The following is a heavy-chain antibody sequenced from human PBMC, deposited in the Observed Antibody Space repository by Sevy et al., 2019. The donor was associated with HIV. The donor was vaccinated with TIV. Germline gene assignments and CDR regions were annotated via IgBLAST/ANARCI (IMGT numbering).Heavy chain of an antibody. Sequence: GGSLRLSCAASGFTFSNYAMGWVRQAPGKGLEWVGFIRSKAYGGTTEYAASVKGRFTISRDDSKSIAYLQMNSLKTEDTAVYYCSRAGSITGTTGYYFDYWGQGTLVTVSS. CDR3: SRAGSITGTTGYYFDY. J-gene: IGHJ4*02. D-gene: IGHD1-20*01. CDR2: IRSKAYGGTT. V-gene: IGHV3-49*04. CDR1: GFTFSNYA.